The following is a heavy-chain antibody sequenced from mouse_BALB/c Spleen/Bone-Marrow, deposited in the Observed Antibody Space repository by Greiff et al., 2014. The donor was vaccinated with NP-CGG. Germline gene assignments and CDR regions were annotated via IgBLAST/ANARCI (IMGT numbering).Heavy chain of an antibody. J-gene: IGHJ3*01. Sequence: EVQLQQSGAELVKPGASVKLSCTASGFNIKDTYMHWVKQRPEQGLEWIVGIDPANGNTKYDPKFQGKATITADTSPNTAYLQLSSLTSEDTAVYYCAYYRYDEGGFAFWGQGTLLTVSA. D-gene: IGHD2-14*01. V-gene: IGHV14-3*02. CDR2: IDPANGNT. CDR3: AYYRYDEGGFAF. CDR1: GFNIKDTY.